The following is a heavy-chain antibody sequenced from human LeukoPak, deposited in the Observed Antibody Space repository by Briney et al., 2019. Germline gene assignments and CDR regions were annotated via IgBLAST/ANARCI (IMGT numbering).Heavy chain of an antibody. CDR2: MNPNSGNT. J-gene: IGHJ5*02. D-gene: IGHD6-13*01. CDR3: ARVNVPQRRRIAAAVWFDP. Sequence: ASVKVSCKASGYTFTSYDINWVRQAPGQGLEWMGWMNPNSGNTGYAQKFQGRVTMTRNTSISTAYMELSSLRSEDTAVYYCARVNVPQRRRIAAAVWFDPWGQGTLVTVSS. CDR1: GYTFTSYD. V-gene: IGHV1-8*01.